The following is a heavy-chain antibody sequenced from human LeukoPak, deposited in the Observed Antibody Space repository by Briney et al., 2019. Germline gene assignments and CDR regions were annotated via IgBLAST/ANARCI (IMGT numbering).Heavy chain of an antibody. CDR3: AGQHDSNGYYFY. V-gene: IGHV4-38-2*01. CDR1: GNSISSGYY. CDR2: IYHSGST. J-gene: IGHJ4*02. D-gene: IGHD3-22*01. Sequence: SETLSLTXAVTGNSISSGYYWGWIRQPPGKGLEWIGSIYHSGSTYYNPSLESRVTISVDTSKNRFSLKLRSVTAADTAVYYCAGQHDSNGYYFYWGQGTLVTVSS.